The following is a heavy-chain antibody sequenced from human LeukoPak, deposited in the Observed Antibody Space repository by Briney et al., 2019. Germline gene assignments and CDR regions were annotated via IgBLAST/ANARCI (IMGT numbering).Heavy chain of an antibody. CDR2: IRGSGGST. D-gene: IGHD6-13*01. CDR1: GFTFSSYA. Sequence: GGSLRLSCAASGFTFSSYAMSWVRQAPGKGLEWVSAIRGSGGSTYYADSVKGRFTISRDNSKNTLYLQMNSLRAEDTAVYYCASGSGYSSSWYPNAFDIWGQGTMVTVSS. CDR3: ASGSGYSSSWYPNAFDI. J-gene: IGHJ3*02. V-gene: IGHV3-23*01.